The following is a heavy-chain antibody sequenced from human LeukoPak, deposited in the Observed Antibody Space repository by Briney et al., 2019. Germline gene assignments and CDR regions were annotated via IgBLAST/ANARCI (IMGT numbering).Heavy chain of an antibody. CDR1: GYTFTSYG. CDR3: AKDREGYSSPKNFDY. D-gene: IGHD6-19*01. CDR2: IIPILGIA. V-gene: IGHV1-69*04. J-gene: IGHJ4*02. Sequence: ASVKVSCKASGYTFTSYGISWVRQAPGQGLEWMGRIIPILGIANYAQKFQGRVTITADKSTSTAYMELSSLRSEDTAIYYCAKDREGYSSPKNFDYWGQGTLVTVSS.